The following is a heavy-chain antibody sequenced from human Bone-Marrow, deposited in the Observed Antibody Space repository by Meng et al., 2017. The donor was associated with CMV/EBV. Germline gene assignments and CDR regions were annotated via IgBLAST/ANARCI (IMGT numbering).Heavy chain of an antibody. CDR3: ARELRFLEWLSVFTGGMDV. Sequence: GGSLRLSCEASGFTFRSYEMNWVRQAPGEGLEWLSYISSGGATMHYADSVKGRFTISRDNAKNTLYLQTNSLRAEDTAVYYCARELRFLEWLSVFTGGMDVWGQGTTVTVSS. CDR2: ISSGGATM. CDR1: GFTFRSYE. V-gene: IGHV3-48*03. D-gene: IGHD3-3*01. J-gene: IGHJ6*02.